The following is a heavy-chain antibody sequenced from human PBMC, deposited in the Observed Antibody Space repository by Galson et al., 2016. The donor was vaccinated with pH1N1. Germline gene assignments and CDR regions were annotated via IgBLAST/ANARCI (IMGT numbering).Heavy chain of an antibody. CDR3: ARLIGGGYNIREFDY. J-gene: IGHJ4*02. CDR2: VYPPDSDT. Sequence: QSGAEVKKAGESLKISCKGSGYTFTTYWIAWVRQMPGTGLEWMGIVYPPDSDTRYSPSFEGQVTISADKSISPAYLQWSSLKASDTAVYYCARLIGGGYNIREFDYWGQGTQVTASS. D-gene: IGHD5-24*01. CDR1: GYTFTTYW. V-gene: IGHV5-51*03.